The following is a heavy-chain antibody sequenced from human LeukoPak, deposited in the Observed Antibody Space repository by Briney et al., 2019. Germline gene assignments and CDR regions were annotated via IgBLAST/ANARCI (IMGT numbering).Heavy chain of an antibody. D-gene: IGHD1-26*01. CDR1: VYTFTSYD. J-gene: IGHJ4*02. V-gene: IGHV1-8*03. Sequence: GASVTVSCTASVYTFTSYDINWVRQATGQGLEWMGWMNPNSGNTGYAQKFQGRVTITRNTSISTAYMELSSLRSEDTAVYYCARVGGGSYYNYWGQGTLVTVSS. CDR3: ARVGGGSYYNY. CDR2: MNPNSGNT.